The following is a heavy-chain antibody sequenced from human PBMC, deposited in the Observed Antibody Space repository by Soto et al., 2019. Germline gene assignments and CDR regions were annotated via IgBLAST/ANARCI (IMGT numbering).Heavy chain of an antibody. CDR1: GGSISSGDYY. CDR3: ARGIEGWYQGRYYYGMDV. Sequence: PSETLSLTCTVSGGSISSGDYYWSWLRQPPGKGLEWIGYIYYSGSTNYNPSLKSRVTISVDTSKNQFSLKLSSVTAADTAVYYCARGIEGWYQGRYYYGMDVWGQGTTVTVSS. CDR2: IYYSGST. D-gene: IGHD6-19*01. J-gene: IGHJ6*02. V-gene: IGHV4-61*08.